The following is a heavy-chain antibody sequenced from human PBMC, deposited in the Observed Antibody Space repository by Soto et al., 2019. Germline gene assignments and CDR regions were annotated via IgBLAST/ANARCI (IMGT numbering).Heavy chain of an antibody. V-gene: IGHV1-18*01. CDR3: ARTCRSGGSCYLEY. D-gene: IGHD2-15*01. CDR1: GYSFSSFG. CDR2: VSVPSGDT. J-gene: IGHJ4*02. Sequence: QVQLVQSGAEVKKPGASVKVSCKASGYSFSSFGISWVRQAPGQGLEWVGWVSVPSGDTSSAQNLQGRVAVTTDTSTSTAYMEVGSLRSDDTAVYYCARTCRSGGSCYLEYWGEGTLVIVSS.